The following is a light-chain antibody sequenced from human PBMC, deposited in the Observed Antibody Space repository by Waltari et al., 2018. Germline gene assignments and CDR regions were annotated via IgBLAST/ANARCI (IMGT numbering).Light chain of an antibody. CDR3: QKYNSAPLT. Sequence: DIQTAQSHSSLSASVGARVTNTCRASQGMPSYLAWYQQKPGKVPKLLIYGSSTLQSGVPSRFSGSGSGTDFTLTISSLQPEDVATYYCQKYNSAPLTFGGGTKVENK. CDR2: GSS. CDR1: QGMPSY. V-gene: IGKV1-27*01. J-gene: IGKJ4*01.